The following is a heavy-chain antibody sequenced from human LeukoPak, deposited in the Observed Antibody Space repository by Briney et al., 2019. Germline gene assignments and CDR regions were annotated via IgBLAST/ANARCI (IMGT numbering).Heavy chain of an antibody. CDR1: GGSISSSSYY. J-gene: IGHJ5*02. D-gene: IGHD3-3*01. CDR3: ARHLGARPFGEGFDP. V-gene: IGHV4-39*01. Sequence: SETLSLTCTVSGGSISSSSYYWGWIRQPPGKGLEWIGSIYYGGSTYYNPSLKSRVTISVDTSKNQFSLKLSSVTAADTAVYYCARHLGARPFGEGFDPWGQGTLVTVSS. CDR2: IYYGGST.